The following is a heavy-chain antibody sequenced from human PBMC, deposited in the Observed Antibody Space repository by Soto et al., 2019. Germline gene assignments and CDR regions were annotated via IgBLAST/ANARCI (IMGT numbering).Heavy chain of an antibody. J-gene: IGHJ5*01. D-gene: IGHD4-17*01. CDR1: GFTFRRYW. CDR3: AREEGATVANNWFDS. V-gene: IGHV3-7*03. Sequence: EVQVVESGGGLVQPGGSLRVSCVGSGFTFRRYWMSWVRQAPGKGLEWVANIRPDGSEKYYVDSVKGRCTISRDNAKNSLYLQMSSLRAEDTAVYYCAREEGATVANNWFDSWGQGALVTVSS. CDR2: IRPDGSEK.